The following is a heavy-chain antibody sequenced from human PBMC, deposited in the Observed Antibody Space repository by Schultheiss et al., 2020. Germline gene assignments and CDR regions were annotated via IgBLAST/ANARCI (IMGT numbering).Heavy chain of an antibody. CDR1: GFTFSSYS. CDR2: INSDGSST. J-gene: IGHJ4*02. V-gene: IGHV3-74*01. D-gene: IGHD6-6*01. CDR3: ASERQLVLYY. Sequence: GESLKISCAASGFTFSSYSMNWVRQAPGKGLEWVSRINSDGSSTSYADSVKGRFTISRDNSKNTLCLQMNSLRAEDTAVYYCASERQLVLYYWGQGTLVTVSS.